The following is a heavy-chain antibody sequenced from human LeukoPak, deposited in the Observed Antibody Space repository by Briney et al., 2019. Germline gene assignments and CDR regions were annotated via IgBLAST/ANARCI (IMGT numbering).Heavy chain of an antibody. J-gene: IGHJ6*02. CDR3: AGDGPRPPYDILTGYYGLNYYYGMDV. Sequence: GGSLRLSCAASGFTVSSNYMSWVRQAPGKGLEWVSVIYSGGSTYYADSVKGRFTISRDNSKNTLYLQMNSLRAEDTAVYYCAGDGPRPPYDILTGYYGLNYYYGMDVWGQGTTVTVSS. V-gene: IGHV3-66*01. CDR1: GFTVSSNY. D-gene: IGHD3-9*01. CDR2: IYSGGST.